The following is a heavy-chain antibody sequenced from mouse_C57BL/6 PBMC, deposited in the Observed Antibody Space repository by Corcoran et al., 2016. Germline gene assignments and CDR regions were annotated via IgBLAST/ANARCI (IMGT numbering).Heavy chain of an antibody. D-gene: IGHD6-1*01. V-gene: IGHV9-3*01. CDR3: ARQGAAGYAMDY. CDR2: INTYSGVP. J-gene: IGHJ4*01. Sequence: QIQLVQSGPELKKPGETVKISCKASGYTFTTYGMSWVKQAPGKGLKWMGWINTYSGVPTYADDFKGRFAFSLETSASTAYLQINNLKNEDTATYFFARQGAAGYAMDYWGQGTSVTVSS. CDR1: GYTFTTYG.